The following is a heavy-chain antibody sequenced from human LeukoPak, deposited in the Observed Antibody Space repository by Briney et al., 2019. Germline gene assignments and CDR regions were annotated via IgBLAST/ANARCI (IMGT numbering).Heavy chain of an antibody. Sequence: GGSLRLSCAASGFTFSSYGMSWVRQAPGKGLEWVSAISGSGGSTYYADSVKGRFTTSRDNSKNTLYLQMNSLRAEDTAVYYCAKDLLDYYDSSGYMTDWGQGTLVTVS. CDR1: GFTFSSYG. D-gene: IGHD3-22*01. CDR2: ISGSGGST. J-gene: IGHJ4*02. CDR3: AKDLLDYYDSSGYMTD. V-gene: IGHV3-23*01.